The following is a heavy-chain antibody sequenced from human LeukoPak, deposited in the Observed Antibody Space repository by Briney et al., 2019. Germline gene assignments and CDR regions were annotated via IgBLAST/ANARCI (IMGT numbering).Heavy chain of an antibody. Sequence: PGGSLRLSCAATGFTVSSNYMSWVRQAPGKGLEWVSVIYSGGSTYYADSVKGRFTISRDNSKNTLYLQMNSLRAEDTAVYYCARDCRGYADYWGQGTLVTVSS. CDR2: IYSGGST. J-gene: IGHJ4*02. D-gene: IGHD5-12*01. V-gene: IGHV3-66*01. CDR3: ARDCRGYADY. CDR1: GFTVSSNY.